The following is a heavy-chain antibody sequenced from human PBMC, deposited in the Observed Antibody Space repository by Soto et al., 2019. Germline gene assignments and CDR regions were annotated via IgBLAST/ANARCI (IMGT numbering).Heavy chain of an antibody. J-gene: IGHJ4*02. V-gene: IGHV2-5*01. CDR2: VYWNDDK. CDR3: AHSRTIARWLQRGS. Sequence: QITLKESGPTLVKPTQTLTLTCSFSGFSLDTTEVGVGWIRQPPGKALEWLALVYWNDDKRYKPSLESSLTSNKYTTKAQMVLTMPNTDPADPCTYSCAHSRTIARWLQRGSWGQGTLVTVSS. D-gene: IGHD5-12*01. CDR1: GFSLDTTEVG.